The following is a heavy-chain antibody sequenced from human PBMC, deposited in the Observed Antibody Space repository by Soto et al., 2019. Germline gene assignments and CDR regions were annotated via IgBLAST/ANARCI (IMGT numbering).Heavy chain of an antibody. D-gene: IGHD6-19*01. J-gene: IGHJ4*02. Sequence: QVQLVESGGGVAQPGRSLRLSCAASGFTFSSYAMHWVRQAPGKGLEWVAVISYDGSNKYYADCVKGRFTISRDNSKNTLYLQMNSLRAEDTAVYYCARTPQGVAGTGVVYWGQGTLVTVSS. CDR3: ARTPQGVAGTGVVY. CDR2: ISYDGSNK. CDR1: GFTFSSYA. V-gene: IGHV3-30-3*01.